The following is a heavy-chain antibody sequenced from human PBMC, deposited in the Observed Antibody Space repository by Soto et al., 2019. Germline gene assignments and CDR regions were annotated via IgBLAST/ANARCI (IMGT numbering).Heavy chain of an antibody. V-gene: IGHV6-1*01. CDR3: ARESRYCSGGSCYFLPGIDY. D-gene: IGHD2-15*01. CDR2: TYYRSKWET. Sequence: WDWIRQSPSRGLEWLGRTYYRSKWETDYATSVRGRITINSDTSNNQLSLQLNSVTPDDTAVYYCARESRYCSGGSCYFLPGIDYWGQGTLVTVSS. J-gene: IGHJ4*02.